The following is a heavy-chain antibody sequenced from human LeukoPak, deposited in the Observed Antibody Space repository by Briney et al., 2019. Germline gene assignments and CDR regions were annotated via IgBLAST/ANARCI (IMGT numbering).Heavy chain of an antibody. Sequence: PSETLSLTCAVYGGSFSGYYWSWSRQPQGKGLEWIGEINQSGSTNYNPSLKSRVTISVDTSKNQFSLKLSSVTAADTAVYYCARDGDSSAYYETHYYYGMDVWGQGTTVTVSS. CDR2: INQSGST. D-gene: IGHD3-22*01. J-gene: IGHJ6*02. CDR1: GGSFSGYY. CDR3: ARDGDSSAYYETHYYYGMDV. V-gene: IGHV4-34*01.